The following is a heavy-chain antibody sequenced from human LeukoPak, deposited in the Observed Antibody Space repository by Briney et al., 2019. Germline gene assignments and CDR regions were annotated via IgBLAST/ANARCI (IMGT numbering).Heavy chain of an antibody. CDR2: MCPNSGDT. J-gene: IGHJ4*02. CDR3: ARVSGKRFFSTRSFDY. D-gene: IGHD3-3*01. V-gene: IGHV1-8*01. Sequence: GASVTVSCTASGYTFTSYDINWVRQATGQGLEWMGWMCPNSGDTGYAQKFQGRVTMTRNTSISTAYLGLSSLRSEDTAVYYCARVSGKRFFSTRSFDYWGQGTLVTVSS. CDR1: GYTFTSYD.